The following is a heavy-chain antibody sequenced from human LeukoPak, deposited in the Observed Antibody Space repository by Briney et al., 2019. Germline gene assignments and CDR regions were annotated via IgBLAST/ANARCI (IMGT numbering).Heavy chain of an antibody. CDR3: ARDDSGYGSLFDY. Sequence: SVKVSCKASGGTFISYAISWVRQAPGQGLEWMGGIIPIFGTANYAQKFQGRVTITADESTSTAYMELSSLRSEDTAVYYCARDDSGYGSLFDYWGQGTLVTVSS. D-gene: IGHD5-12*01. J-gene: IGHJ4*02. CDR2: IIPIFGTA. V-gene: IGHV1-69*13. CDR1: GGTFISYA.